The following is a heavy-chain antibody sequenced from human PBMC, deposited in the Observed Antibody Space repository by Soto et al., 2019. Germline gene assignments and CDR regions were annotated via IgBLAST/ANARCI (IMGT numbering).Heavy chain of an antibody. CDR1: GFTFSSYS. J-gene: IGHJ4*02. V-gene: IGHV3-21*04. CDR2: ISSSSSYI. D-gene: IGHD1-26*01. CDR3: AKVLSSGSYSGALEY. Sequence: GGSLRLSCAASGFTFSSYSMNWVRQAPGKGLEWVSSISSSSSYIYYADSVKGRFTISRDNAKNSLYLQMNSLRAEDTAVYYCAKVLSSGSYSGALEYWGQGAQVTVSS.